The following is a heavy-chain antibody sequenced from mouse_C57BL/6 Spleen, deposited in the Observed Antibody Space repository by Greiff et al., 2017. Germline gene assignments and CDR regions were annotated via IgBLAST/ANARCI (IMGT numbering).Heavy chain of an antibody. CDR1: GYTFTSYW. CDR3: ASSYYSNYEGWYFDV. V-gene: IGHV1-7*01. D-gene: IGHD2-5*01. J-gene: IGHJ1*03. Sequence: QVQLKQSGAELAKPGASVKLSCKASGYTFTSYWMHWVKQRPGQGLEWIGYINPSSGYTKYNQKFKDKATLTADKSSSTAYMQLSSLTYEDSEVYYCASSYYSNYEGWYFDVWGTGTTVTVAS. CDR2: INPSSGYT.